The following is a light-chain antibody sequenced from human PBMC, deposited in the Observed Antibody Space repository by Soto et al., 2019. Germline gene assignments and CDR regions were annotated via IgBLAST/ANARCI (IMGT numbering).Light chain of an antibody. CDR2: VNSDGSH. V-gene: IGLV4-69*01. CDR3: QTWSTDIRV. J-gene: IGLJ3*02. Sequence: QSVLTQSPSASASLGASVKLTCTLSSGHNSYAIAWHQQQPEKGPRYLMKVNSDGSHSKWDGIPDRFSGSSSGAERYLTISSLQSEDEADYYCQTWSTDIRVFGGGTKVTVL. CDR1: SGHNSYA.